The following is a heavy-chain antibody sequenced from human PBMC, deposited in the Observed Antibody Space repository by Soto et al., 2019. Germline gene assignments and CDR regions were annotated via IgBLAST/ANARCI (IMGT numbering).Heavy chain of an antibody. CDR2: ISAYNGNT. V-gene: IGHV1-18*01. D-gene: IGHD3-9*01. CDR3: AREGDYDILTGYYIIHYYYGMDV. CDR1: GYTFTSYG. J-gene: IGHJ6*02. Sequence: QVQLVQSGAEVKKPGASVKVSCKASGYTFTSYGISWVRQAPGQGLEWMGWISAYNGNTNYAQKLQGRVTMTTDTSXSXTYMELRSLRSDDTAVYYCAREGDYDILTGYYIIHYYYGMDVWGQGTTVTVSS.